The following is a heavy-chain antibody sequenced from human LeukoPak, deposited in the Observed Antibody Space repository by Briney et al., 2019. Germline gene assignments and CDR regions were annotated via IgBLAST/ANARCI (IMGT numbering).Heavy chain of an antibody. J-gene: IGHJ4*02. CDR3: AKEGEAYCGGDCNTPSDY. CDR2: IYYSGST. D-gene: IGHD2-21*02. V-gene: IGHV4-39*02. Sequence: PSETLSLTCTVSGGSISSSSYYWGWIRQPPGKGLEWIGSIYYSGSTYYNPSLKSRVTISVDTSKNQFSLKLSSVTAADTAVYYCAKEGEAYCGGDCNTPSDYWGQGTLVTVSS. CDR1: GGSISSSSYY.